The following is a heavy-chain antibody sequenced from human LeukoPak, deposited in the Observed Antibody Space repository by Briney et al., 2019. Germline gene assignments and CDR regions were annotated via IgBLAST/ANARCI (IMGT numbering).Heavy chain of an antibody. V-gene: IGHV3-23*01. D-gene: IGHD4-23*01. CDR1: GITFSSYA. J-gene: IGHJ4*02. CDR3: AKEKTTVITPGIDY. Sequence: GGSLRLSCAASGITFSSYAVSWVRQAPGKGLEWASAISNTGGNTYYADSVKGRFTISRDNSKNTVHLQMNSLRAEDTAVCYCAKEKTTVITPGIDYWGQGTLVTVSS. CDR2: ISNTGGNT.